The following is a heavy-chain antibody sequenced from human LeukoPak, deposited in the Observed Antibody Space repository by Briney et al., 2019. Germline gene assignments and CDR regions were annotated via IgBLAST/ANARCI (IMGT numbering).Heavy chain of an antibody. CDR2: IIPILGIA. CDR3: AREDTLPPEDYYGMDV. V-gene: IGHV1-69*04. D-gene: IGHD5-18*01. J-gene: IGHJ6*02. CDR1: GGTFSSYA. Sequence: SVKVSCKASGGTFSSYAISWVRQAPGQGLEWMGRIIPILGIANYAQKFQGRVTITADKSTSTAYMELSSLRSEDTAVYYCAREDTLPPEDYYGMDVWGQGTTVTVSS.